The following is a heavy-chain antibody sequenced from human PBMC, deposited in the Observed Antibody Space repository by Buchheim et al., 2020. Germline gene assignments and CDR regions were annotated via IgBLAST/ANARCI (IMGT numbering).Heavy chain of an antibody. D-gene: IGHD2-2*01. CDR1: GFTFSSNS. CDR3: ARGDCSSASCYLYYFDY. Sequence: EVQLVESGGGLVQPGGSLRLSCAASGFTFSSNSMNWVRQAPGKGLAWVSYISSSSSTIYYADSVKGRFTISIDNARNSFYFQMNSLRAEDTAVYYCARGDCSSASCYLYYFDYWGQGTL. J-gene: IGHJ4*02. V-gene: IGHV3-48*01. CDR2: ISSSSSTI.